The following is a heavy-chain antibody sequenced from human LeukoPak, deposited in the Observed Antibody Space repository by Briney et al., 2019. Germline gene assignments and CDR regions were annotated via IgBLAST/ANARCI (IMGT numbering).Heavy chain of an antibody. D-gene: IGHD6-13*01. V-gene: IGHV3-53*04. CDR2: IYGGGST. Sequence: GGSLRLSCVVSGFTVSNNYMKWVRQAPGKGLEWVSTIYGGGSTYYADSVRGRFTISRHNSKNTLYLQMDSLRAEDTAVYYCARDSEDDHIAAAGYWGQGTLVTVSS. CDR3: ARDSEDDHIAAAGY. CDR1: GFTVSNNY. J-gene: IGHJ4*02.